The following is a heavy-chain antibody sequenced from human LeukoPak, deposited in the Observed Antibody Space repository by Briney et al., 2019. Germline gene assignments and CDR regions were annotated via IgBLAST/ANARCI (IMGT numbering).Heavy chain of an antibody. V-gene: IGHV3-21*01. Sequence: GGSLRLSCAASGFSFSTSTMNWVRQTPEKGLEWVSSISSSSTFIYYADSVKGRFTISRDNAKNSLYLQMNSLRAEDTAVYFCAVHSSGYYYYYMDVWGKGTTVTVSS. CDR2: ISSSSTFI. CDR1: GFSFSTST. D-gene: IGHD6-19*01. CDR3: AVHSSGYYYYYMDV. J-gene: IGHJ6*03.